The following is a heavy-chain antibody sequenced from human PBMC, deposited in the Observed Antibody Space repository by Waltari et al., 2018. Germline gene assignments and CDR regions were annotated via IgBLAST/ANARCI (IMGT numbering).Heavy chain of an antibody. CDR2: VRGSGRS. V-gene: IGHV4-4*02. Sequence: QLQLQESSPGLVKPSGTLSLTCAVSGDSVTSSYWWSWVRQPPGKGLEWLGQVRGSGRSNYNPSVASLVTVSLDTSDNRVSLKVTYATAADTAVYYCARDRGRGLYLDSWGPGTLVTVSP. CDR1: GDSVTSSYW. CDR3: ARDRGRGLYLDS. J-gene: IGHJ4*02. D-gene: IGHD2-15*01.